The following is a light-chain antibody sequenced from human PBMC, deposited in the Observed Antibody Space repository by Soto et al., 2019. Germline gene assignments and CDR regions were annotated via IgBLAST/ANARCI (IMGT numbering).Light chain of an antibody. CDR2: DVS. Sequence: QSVLTQPASVSGSPGQSITISCTGTSSDVGFSNYVFWFQQHPGKAPKLMISDVSNRPSGVSNRFSGSRSGNTASLTISGLQAEVEADYYCSSFTSSNTDVFGPGTKVTVL. CDR3: SSFTSSNTDV. J-gene: IGLJ1*01. CDR1: SSDVGFSNY. V-gene: IGLV2-14*03.